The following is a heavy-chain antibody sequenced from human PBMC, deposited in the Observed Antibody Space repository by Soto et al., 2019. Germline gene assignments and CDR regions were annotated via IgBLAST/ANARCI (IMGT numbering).Heavy chain of an antibody. D-gene: IGHD6-13*01. CDR2: INAGNGNT. CDR3: ARERLEAAGKVSYYYYGMDV. CDR1: GYTFTSYA. Sequence: ASVKVSCKASGYTFTSYAMHWVRQAPGQRLEWMGWINAGNGNTKYSQKFQGRVTITRDTSASTAYMELSSLRSEDTAVYYCARERLEAAGKVSYYYYGMDVWGQGTTVTVSS. V-gene: IGHV1-3*01. J-gene: IGHJ6*02.